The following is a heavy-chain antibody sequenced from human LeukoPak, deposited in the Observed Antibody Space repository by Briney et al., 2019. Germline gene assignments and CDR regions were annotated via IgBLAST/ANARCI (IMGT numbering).Heavy chain of an antibody. J-gene: IGHJ6*02. CDR1: GGTFSSYA. D-gene: IGHD5-18*01. V-gene: IGHV1-69*05. Sequence: SVKVSCKASGGTFSSYAISWVRQAPGQGLEWMGGIIPIFGTANYAQKFQGRVTITTDESTSTAYMELSSLRSEDTAVYYCARSGAMGKAYYYYYYGMDVWGQGTTVTVSS. CDR3: ARSGAMGKAYYYYYYGMDV. CDR2: IIPIFGTA.